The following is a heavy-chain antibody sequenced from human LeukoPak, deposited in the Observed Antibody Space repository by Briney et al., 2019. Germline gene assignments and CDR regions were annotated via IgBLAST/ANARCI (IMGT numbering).Heavy chain of an antibody. CDR3: ARVSLEWFIADY. Sequence: SETLSLTCTVSGGSISSHYWSWIRQPPGKGLEWIGYIYYSGSTNYNPSLKSRVTISVDTSKNQFSLKLSSVTAADTVVYYCARVSLEWFIADYWGQGTLVTVSS. V-gene: IGHV4-59*11. CDR1: GGSISSHY. J-gene: IGHJ4*02. D-gene: IGHD3-3*01. CDR2: IYYSGST.